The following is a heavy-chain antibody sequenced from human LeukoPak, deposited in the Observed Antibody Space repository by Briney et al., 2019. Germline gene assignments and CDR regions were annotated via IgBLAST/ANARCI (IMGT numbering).Heavy chain of an antibody. CDR3: ARQYLYYGSGSRDY. D-gene: IGHD3-10*01. CDR2: IYYSGST. V-gene: IGHV4-39*01. J-gene: IGHJ4*02. Sequence: SETLSLTCTVSGGSLSSSSYCWGWIRQPPGKGLGWIGCIYYSGSTYYHPSLKSRVTISVDTSKNQFSLKLSSGSAAVTAVYYCARQYLYYGSGSRDYWGQGTLVTVSS. CDR1: GGSLSSSSYC.